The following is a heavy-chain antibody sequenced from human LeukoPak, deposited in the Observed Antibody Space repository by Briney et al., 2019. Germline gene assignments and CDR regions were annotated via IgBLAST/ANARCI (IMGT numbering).Heavy chain of an antibody. Sequence: PSETLSLTCTVSGDSISSGDYYWSWIRQPAGKGLEWIGRISSSGSTNYNPSLKSRVTISVDTSKNQFSLKLSSVTAADTAVYYCARSRMVRVNWFDPWGQGTLVTVSS. CDR3: ARSRMVRVNWFDP. CDR1: GDSISSGDYY. D-gene: IGHD3-10*01. J-gene: IGHJ5*02. CDR2: ISSSGST. V-gene: IGHV4-61*02.